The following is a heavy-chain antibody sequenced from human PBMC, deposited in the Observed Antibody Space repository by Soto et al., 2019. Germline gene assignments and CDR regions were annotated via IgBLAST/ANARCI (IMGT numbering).Heavy chain of an antibody. D-gene: IGHD3-22*01. J-gene: IGHJ4*02. CDR2: IYYSGST. Sequence: PSETLSLTCTVSGGSISSSSYYWGWIRQPPGKGLEWIGSIYYSGSTYYNPSLKSRVTISVDTSKNQFSLKLSSVTAADTAVYYCARPLYYYDSSGYYRRIGEGSFDYWGQGTLVTVSS. CDR3: ARPLYYYDSSGYYRRIGEGSFDY. V-gene: IGHV4-39*01. CDR1: GGSISSSSYY.